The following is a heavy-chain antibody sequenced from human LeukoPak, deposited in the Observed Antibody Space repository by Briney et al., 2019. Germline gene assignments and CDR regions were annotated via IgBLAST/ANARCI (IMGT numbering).Heavy chain of an antibody. CDR3: ARVMWGSGYFDY. CDR2: IYYSGST. J-gene: IGHJ4*02. D-gene: IGHD6-25*01. V-gene: IGHV4-59*12. CDR1: GGSISSYY. Sequence: SETLSLTCTVSGGSISSYYWSWIRQPPGKGLEWIGSIYYSGSTYYNPSLKSRVTISVDTSKNQFSLKLSSVTAADTAVYYCARVMWGSGYFDYWGQGTLVTVSS.